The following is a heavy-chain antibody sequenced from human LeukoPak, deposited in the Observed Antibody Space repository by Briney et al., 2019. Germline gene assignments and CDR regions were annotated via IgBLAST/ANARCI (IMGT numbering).Heavy chain of an antibody. CDR2: IYYSGST. Sequence: SETLSLTCTVSGGSVTSGNYYWGWIRQPPGKGLEWIGYIYYSGSTNYNPSLKSRVTMSLDTSKNQFSLKLSSVTAADTALYYCARENRATAGLDAFAIWGQGTMVIVSS. J-gene: IGHJ3*02. CDR3: ARENRATAGLDAFAI. D-gene: IGHD6-13*01. V-gene: IGHV4-61*01. CDR1: GGSVTSGNYY.